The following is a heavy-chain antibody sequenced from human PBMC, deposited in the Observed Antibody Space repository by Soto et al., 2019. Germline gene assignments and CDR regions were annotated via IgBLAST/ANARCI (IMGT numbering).Heavy chain of an antibody. J-gene: IGHJ5*02. CDR3: AREDTPMNYYDSSGSPGWFDP. CDR2: IIPIFGTA. CDR1: GGTFSSYA. Sequence: SVKVSCKASGGTFSSYAISWVRQAPGQGLEWMGGIIPIFGTANYAQKFQGRVTITADESTSTAYMELSSLRSEDTAVYYCAREDTPMNYYDSSGSPGWFDPWGQGTLVTVSS. D-gene: IGHD3-22*01. V-gene: IGHV1-69*13.